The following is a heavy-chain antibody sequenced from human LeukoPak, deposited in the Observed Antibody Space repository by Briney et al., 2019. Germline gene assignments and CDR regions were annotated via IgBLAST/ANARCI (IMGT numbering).Heavy chain of an antibody. V-gene: IGHV4-59*11. D-gene: IGHD3-9*01. Sequence: TSETLSLTCTVSGGSINSHYWSWVRQPPGKGLVWIGYISYSGNTNYNPSLKSRVPISMHTSKNQLSLKLNSVTAADTAVYYCARALDYDILTGYSQAFDYWGQGTLVTVSS. CDR2: ISYSGNT. CDR3: ARALDYDILTGYSQAFDY. J-gene: IGHJ4*02. CDR1: GGSINSHY.